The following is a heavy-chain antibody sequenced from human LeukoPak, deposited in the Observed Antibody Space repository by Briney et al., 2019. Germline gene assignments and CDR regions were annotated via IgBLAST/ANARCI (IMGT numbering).Heavy chain of an antibody. CDR3: ARDGSNWSNDYYHGVDV. V-gene: IGHV4-59*02. Sequence: SSETLSLTCTVSGDSVTTYYWNWIRQPPGKGLEWLGYVYYSGSATYNPSLKSRVTISVDTSKNQFSLRLSSVTAADTAVYYCARDGSNWSNDYYHGVDVWGQGTTVTVSS. CDR1: GDSVTTYY. J-gene: IGHJ6*02. CDR2: VYYSGSA. D-gene: IGHD4-11*01.